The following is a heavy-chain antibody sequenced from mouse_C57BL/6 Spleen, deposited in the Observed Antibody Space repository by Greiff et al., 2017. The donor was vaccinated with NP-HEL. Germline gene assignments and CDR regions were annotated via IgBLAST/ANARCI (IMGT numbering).Heavy chain of an antibody. D-gene: IGHD2-4*01. CDR3: AIPIYYDYDHWSAY. CDR2: IHPSDSDT. V-gene: IGHV1-74*01. Sequence: QVQLQQPGAELVKPGASVKVSCKASGYTFTSYWMHWVKQRPGQGLEWIGRIHPSDSDTNYNQKFKGKATLTVDKSSSTAYMQLRSLTSEDSAVYYCAIPIYYDYDHWSAYWGQGTLVTVSA. CDR1: GYTFTSYW. J-gene: IGHJ3*01.